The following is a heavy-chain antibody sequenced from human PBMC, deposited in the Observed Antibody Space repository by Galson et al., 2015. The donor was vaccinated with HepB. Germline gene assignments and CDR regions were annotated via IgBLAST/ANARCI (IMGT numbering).Heavy chain of an antibody. CDR2: IYSGGST. J-gene: IGHJ5*02. D-gene: IGHD6-6*01. Sequence: SLRLSCAVSGLTVSSTYMSWVRQAPGKGLEWISVIYSGGSTYYADSVKGRFTVSRDGSKNTVYLQMNSLRAEDTAVYYCARSSSSEINWFDPWGQGTLVTVSS. CDR3: ARSSSSEINWFDP. CDR1: GLTVSSTY. V-gene: IGHV3-66*02.